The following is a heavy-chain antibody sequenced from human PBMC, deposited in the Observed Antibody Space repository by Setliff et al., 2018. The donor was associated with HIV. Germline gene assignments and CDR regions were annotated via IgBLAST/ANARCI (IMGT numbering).Heavy chain of an antibody. V-gene: IGHV4-38-2*02. CDR3: AREGYGIDN. CDR2: LYHSGFTI. J-gene: IGHJ4*02. CDR1: GYSISSGYY. Sequence: PPETLSLTCTVSGYSISSGYYWGWIRLPPGKGLEWIGDLYHSGFTIYNTPSLKSRLTISVDASKNQISLKLTSVTAADTAIYFCAREGYGIDNWGQGILVTVSS. D-gene: IGHD5-18*01.